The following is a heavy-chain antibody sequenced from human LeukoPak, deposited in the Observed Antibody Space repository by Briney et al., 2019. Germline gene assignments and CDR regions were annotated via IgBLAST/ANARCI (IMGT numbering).Heavy chain of an antibody. CDR2: IIPILGIA. D-gene: IGHD2-2*01. J-gene: IGHJ4*02. Sequence: SVKVSCKASGGTFSSYTISWVRQAPGQGLEWMGRIIPILGIANYAQEFQGRVTITADKSTSTAYMELSSLRSEDTAVYYCARAIGGQLLPDYWGQGTLVTVSS. CDR1: GGTFSSYT. V-gene: IGHV1-69*02. CDR3: ARAIGGQLLPDY.